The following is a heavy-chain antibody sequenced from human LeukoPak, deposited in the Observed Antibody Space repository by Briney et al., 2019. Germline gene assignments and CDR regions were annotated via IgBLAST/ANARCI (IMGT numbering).Heavy chain of an antibody. J-gene: IGHJ6*03. CDR2: ISGDGGTT. CDR1: GFSFNDFV. CDR3: AKSRLGDHRIFTGRGSPYYYYYLDV. V-gene: IGHV3-43*02. Sequence: GGSLRLSCTASGFSFNDFVMQWVRQVPGKNLEWVALISGDGGTTDYASSVEGRFTISRDNTQKSLFLEMNNLGTEDTALYYCAKSRLGDHRIFTGRGSPYYYYYLDVWGKGTTVIVS. D-gene: IGHD2-21*02.